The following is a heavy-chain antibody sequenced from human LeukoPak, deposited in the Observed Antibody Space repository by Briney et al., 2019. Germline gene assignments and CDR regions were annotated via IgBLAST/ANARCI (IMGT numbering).Heavy chain of an antibody. D-gene: IGHD3-10*01. CDR2: ISGSGGST. Sequence: GGSLRLSCAASGFTFSSYAMSWVRQAPGKGLGWVSAISGSGGSTYYADSVKGRFTISRDNSKNTLYLQMNSLRAEDTAVYYCAKDRRSGSRPFGYWGQGTLVTVSS. CDR1: GFTFSSYA. CDR3: AKDRRSGSRPFGY. V-gene: IGHV3-23*01. J-gene: IGHJ4*02.